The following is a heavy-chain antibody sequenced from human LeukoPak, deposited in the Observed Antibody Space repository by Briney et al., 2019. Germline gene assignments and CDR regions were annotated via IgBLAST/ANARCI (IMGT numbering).Heavy chain of an antibody. D-gene: IGHD3-10*01. Sequence: GGSLRLSCSASGFTFSTXAMHWVRQAPGKXLXXXXAISSNGGSTYYADSVKGRFTVSRDNSKNTLYLQMNSLSAEDTAVYYCARGLSASGLHYDCWGQGTLVTVSS. V-gene: IGHV3-64*04. J-gene: IGHJ4*02. CDR3: ARGLSASGLHYDC. CDR1: GFTFSTXA. CDR2: ISSNGGST.